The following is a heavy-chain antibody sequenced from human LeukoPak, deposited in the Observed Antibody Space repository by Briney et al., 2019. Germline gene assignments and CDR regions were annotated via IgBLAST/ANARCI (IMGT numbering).Heavy chain of an antibody. V-gene: IGHV3-7*03. CDR1: GGSIISSSYY. D-gene: IGHD2-2*01. CDR2: IKQDETEK. Sequence: PSETLSLTCTVSGGSIISSSYYWGWIRQPPGKGLEWVANIKQDETEKFYLGSVKGRFTISRDNAKNSLYLQMNSLRVEDTALYYCVRLGSTSPGNWYKLFDQWGQGTLVTVSS. J-gene: IGHJ4*02. CDR3: VRLGSTSPGNWYKLFDQ.